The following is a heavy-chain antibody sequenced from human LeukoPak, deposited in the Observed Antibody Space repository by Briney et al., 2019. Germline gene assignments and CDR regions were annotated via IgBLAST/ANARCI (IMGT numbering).Heavy chain of an antibody. D-gene: IGHD3-10*01. J-gene: IGHJ5*02. CDR2: INPDSGGT. CDR3: ARVREYYGSGGWFDP. V-gene: IGHV1-2*02. Sequence: ASVKVSCKASGYTFTCYYMNWVRQAHAQGLEWMGWINPDSGGTNYAQKFQGRVTMTRDTSISTAYMELSRMRSDDTAVYYCARVREYYGSGGWFDPWGQGTLVTVSS. CDR1: GYTFTCYY.